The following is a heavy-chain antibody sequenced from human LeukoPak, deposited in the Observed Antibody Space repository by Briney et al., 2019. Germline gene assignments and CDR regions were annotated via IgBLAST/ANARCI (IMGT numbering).Heavy chain of an antibody. CDR2: ISSSSSYI. J-gene: IGHJ6*03. Sequence: GGSLRLSCAASGFTFSSYSMNWVRQAPGKGLEWVSSISSSSSYIYYADSVKGRFTISRDNAKNSLYLQMNSLRAEDTAVYYCARDPSSSGWTRYYYYYYMDVRGKGTTVTVSS. V-gene: IGHV3-21*01. CDR3: ARDPSSSGWTRYYYYYYMDV. CDR1: GFTFSSYS. D-gene: IGHD6-19*01.